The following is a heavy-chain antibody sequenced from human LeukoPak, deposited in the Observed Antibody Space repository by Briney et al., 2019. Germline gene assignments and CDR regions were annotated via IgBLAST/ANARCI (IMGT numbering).Heavy chain of an antibody. V-gene: IGHV3-11*04. CDR2: ISGSSSDI. Sequence: GGSLRLSCVVSGFSFSDSYMTWIRQTPGKGLEWLAYISGSSSDIYYADSVKGRFTISRDNAKNSLFLQMNGLRPEDTAVYYCARDRGSSGFDYWGQGTLVTVSS. D-gene: IGHD1-26*01. CDR1: GFSFSDSY. J-gene: IGHJ4*02. CDR3: ARDRGSSGFDY.